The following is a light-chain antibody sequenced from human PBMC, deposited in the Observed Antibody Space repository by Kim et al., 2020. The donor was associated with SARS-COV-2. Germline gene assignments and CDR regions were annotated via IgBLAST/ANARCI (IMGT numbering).Light chain of an antibody. Sequence: QSALTQPRSVSGSPGQSVTISCTGTRSDVGRYNYVSWYQQHPGKAPKLMIYEVSKRPSGVPDRFSGSKSGNTASLTISGLQAEDEADYYCCSYAGSYTYVFGSGTKVTVL. CDR2: EVS. CDR1: RSDVGRYNY. V-gene: IGLV2-11*01. CDR3: CSYAGSYTYV. J-gene: IGLJ1*01.